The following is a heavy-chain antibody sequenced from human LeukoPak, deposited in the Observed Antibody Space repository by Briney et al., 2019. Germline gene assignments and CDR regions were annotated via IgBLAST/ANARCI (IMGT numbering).Heavy chain of an antibody. J-gene: IGHJ4*02. CDR2: INPNSGGT. CDR1: GYIFTAYY. Sequence: ASVKVSCKASGYIFTAYYIHWVRQAPGQGLEWMGWINPNSGGTNYAQKFQGRVTMTRDTSIRTAYMELSRLRSDDTAVYYCASVGYYDSSGYFNPLEYFDYWGQGTLVTVSS. CDR3: ASVGYYDSSGYFNPLEYFDY. V-gene: IGHV1-2*02. D-gene: IGHD3-22*01.